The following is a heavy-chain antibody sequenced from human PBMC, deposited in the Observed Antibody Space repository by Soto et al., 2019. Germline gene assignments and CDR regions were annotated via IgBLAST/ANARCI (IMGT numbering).Heavy chain of an antibody. Sequence: ASVKVSCKTSGYTFTGYYLHWVRQVPGQGLEWMGWINPNNGDTNYAQKFEGRVTMTRDTSISTAYMELSRLRSDDTAIYYCARIRTYYYSSGYLDYWGQGTLVTVYS. V-gene: IGHV1-2*02. CDR3: ARIRTYYYSSGYLDY. CDR2: INPNNGDT. J-gene: IGHJ4*02. CDR1: GYTFTGYY. D-gene: IGHD3-22*01.